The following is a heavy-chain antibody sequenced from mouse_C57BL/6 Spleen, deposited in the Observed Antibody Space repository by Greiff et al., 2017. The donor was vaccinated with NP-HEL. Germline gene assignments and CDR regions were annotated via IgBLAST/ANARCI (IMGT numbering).Heavy chain of an antibody. Sequence: EVKVVESEGGLVQPGRSMKLSCTASGFTFSDYYMAWVRQVPEKGLEWVANINYDGSSTYYLDSLKSRFIISRDNAKNILYLQMSSLKSEDTATYYCARDQGYDYAMDYWGQGTSVTVSS. D-gene: IGHD2-2*01. CDR1: GFTFSDYY. J-gene: IGHJ4*01. V-gene: IGHV5-16*01. CDR2: INYDGSST. CDR3: ARDQGYDYAMDY.